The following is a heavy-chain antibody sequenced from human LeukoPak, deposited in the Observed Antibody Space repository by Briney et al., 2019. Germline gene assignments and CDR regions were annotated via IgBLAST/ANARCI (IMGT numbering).Heavy chain of an antibody. D-gene: IGHD1-26*01. V-gene: IGHV1-8*01. CDR1: GYSFTSYD. CDR3: ARRNSRGYLSSYYYMDV. Sequence: ASVKVSCKASGYSFTSYDINWVRQATGQGLEWMGWMNPNSGNTGYAQKFQGRVTMTRNTSISTAYMELSSLRSEDTAVYYCARRNSRGYLSSYYYMDVWGKGTTVTVSS. J-gene: IGHJ6*03. CDR2: MNPNSGNT.